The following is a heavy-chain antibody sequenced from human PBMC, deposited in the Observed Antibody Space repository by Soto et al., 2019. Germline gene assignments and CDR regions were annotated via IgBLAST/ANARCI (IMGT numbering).Heavy chain of an antibody. CDR2: INHSGST. CDR1: GGSFSGYY. CDR3: ARGADYYGSGSGRGVDV. D-gene: IGHD3-10*01. Sequence: PSETLSLTCAVYGGSFSGYYWSWIRQPPGKGLEWIGEINHSGSTNYNPSLKSRVTISVDTSKNQFSLKLSSVTAADTAVYYCARGADYYGSGSGRGVDVWGQGTTVTVSS. V-gene: IGHV4-34*01. J-gene: IGHJ6*02.